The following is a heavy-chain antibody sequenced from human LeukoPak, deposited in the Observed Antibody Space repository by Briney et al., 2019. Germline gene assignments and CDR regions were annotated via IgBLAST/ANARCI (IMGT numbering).Heavy chain of an antibody. CDR3: ARAYNCNDPCFDY. CDR1: GFTFSSYR. V-gene: IGHV3-48*01. CDR2: ISSSSSTI. D-gene: IGHD1-1*01. Sequence: GGSLRLSCAASGFTFSSYRMNWVRQAPGKGLEWVSYISSSSSTIYYADSVKGRFTISRDNAKNSLYLQMNSLRAEDTAVYYCARAYNCNDPCFDYWGQGTLVTVSS. J-gene: IGHJ4*02.